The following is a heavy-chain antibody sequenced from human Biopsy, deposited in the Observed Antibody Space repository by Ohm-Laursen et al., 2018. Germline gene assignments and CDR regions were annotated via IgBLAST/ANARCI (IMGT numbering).Heavy chain of an antibody. CDR1: GGSVTGHY. Sequence: TLSLTCTVSGGSVTGHYWSWIRQPPGKGLEWIGHISYTGYTSYNASLKSRVTISVDTSRNHFSLRLNSLTAADTAVYYCARGSNDFGGLYFPRWGQGTLLTVSS. D-gene: IGHD4-23*01. CDR3: ARGSNDFGGLYFPR. CDR2: ISYTGYT. J-gene: IGHJ4*02. V-gene: IGHV4-59*02.